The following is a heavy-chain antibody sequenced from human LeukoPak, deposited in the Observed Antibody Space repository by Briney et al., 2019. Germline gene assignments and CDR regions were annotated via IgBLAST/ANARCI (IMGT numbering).Heavy chain of an antibody. D-gene: IGHD4-11*01. CDR2: IKQGGSEK. CDR1: GFMFNNYW. J-gene: IGHJ4*02. Sequence: PGGSLRLSCAASGFMFNNYWMSWVRQAPGKGLEWVANIKQGGSEKYYVDSVKGRFTISRDSAKSSVYLQMSSLRAEDTAVYYCARDAYRDRYFDFWGQGSLVTVSS. V-gene: IGHV3-7*01. CDR3: ARDAYRDRYFDF.